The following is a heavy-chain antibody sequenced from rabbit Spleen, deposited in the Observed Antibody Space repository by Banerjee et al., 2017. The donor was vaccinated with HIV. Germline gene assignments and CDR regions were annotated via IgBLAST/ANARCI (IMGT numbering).Heavy chain of an antibody. Sequence: QSLEESGGDMVKPGASLTLTCTDSGFSFSTAYYICWVRQAPGKGLEWIGCIYPDGIGSTAYASWAKGRFTISKTSSTTMTLQMTSLSAADTATYFCARGAAAMTVVITGYYLSLWGPGTLVTVS. CDR1: GFSFSTAYY. CDR3: ARGAAAMTVVITGYYLSL. J-gene: IGHJ4*01. CDR2: IYPDGIGST. D-gene: IGHD2-1*01. V-gene: IGHV1S40*01.